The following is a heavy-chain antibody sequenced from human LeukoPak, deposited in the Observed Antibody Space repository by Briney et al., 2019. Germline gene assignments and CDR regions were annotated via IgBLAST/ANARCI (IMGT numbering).Heavy chain of an antibody. CDR2: MDPNSGNT. Sequence: GASVKVSCKTSGYTFISHDINWVRQATGQGLEWMGWMDPNSGNTGYAQRFQGRVTLTRSTSLSEAYMELTSLKFEDTAVYYCAGVQGSDTSGSFDHWGQGTLVTVSS. CDR3: AGVQGSDTSGSFDH. V-gene: IGHV1-8*01. J-gene: IGHJ4*02. D-gene: IGHD1-26*01. CDR1: GYTFISHD.